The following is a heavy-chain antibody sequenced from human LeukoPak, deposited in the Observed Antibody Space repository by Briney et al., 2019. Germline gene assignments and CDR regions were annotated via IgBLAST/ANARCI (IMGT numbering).Heavy chain of an antibody. J-gene: IGHJ3*02. CDR1: GYSFTSFW. CDR2: IYPGDSDT. CDR3: ARQKVDAFDI. Sequence: GESLKISCKGSGYSFTSFWIGWVRQMPGEGLEWMVIIYPGDSDTRYSPSLQGQVTISADKSISTAYLQWSSLKASDTAMYYCARQKVDAFDIWGQGTMVTVSS. V-gene: IGHV5-51*01.